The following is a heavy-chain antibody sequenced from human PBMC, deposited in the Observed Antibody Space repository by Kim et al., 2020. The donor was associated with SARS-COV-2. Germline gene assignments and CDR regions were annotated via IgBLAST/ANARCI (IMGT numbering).Heavy chain of an antibody. V-gene: IGHV3-23*03. J-gene: IGHJ6*02. D-gene: IGHD3-10*01. CDR3: AKVGRWFGEKYGMDV. CDR2: IYSGGSST. CDR1: GFTFSSYA. Sequence: GGSLRLSCAASGFTFSSYAMSWVRQAPGKGLEWVSVIYSGGSSTYYADSVKGRFTISRDNSKNTLYLQMNSLRAEDTAVYYCAKVGRWFGEKYGMDVWGQGTTVTVSS.